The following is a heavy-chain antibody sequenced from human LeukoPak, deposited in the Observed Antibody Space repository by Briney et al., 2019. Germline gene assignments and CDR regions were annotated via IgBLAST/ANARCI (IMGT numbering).Heavy chain of an antibody. J-gene: IGHJ3*02. D-gene: IGHD2-8*02. CDR3: ARDTAGGYHDAFDI. CDR1: GGTFSSYA. V-gene: IGHV1-69*13. CDR2: IIPIFGTA. Sequence: GASVKVSCKASGGTFSSYAISWVRQAPGQGLEWMGGIIPIFGTANYAQKFQGRVTITADESTSTAYMELSSLRSEDTAVYYCARDTAGGYHDAFDIWGQGTMVTVSS.